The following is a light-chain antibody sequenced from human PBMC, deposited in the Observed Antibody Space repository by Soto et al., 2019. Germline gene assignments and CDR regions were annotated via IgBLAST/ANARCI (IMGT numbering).Light chain of an antibody. V-gene: IGKV3-11*01. J-gene: IGKJ4*01. CDR1: QSVDKY. CDR2: DAS. CDR3: QQRTNLPLT. Sequence: EIVLTQSPATLSFSPGERATLSCRASQSVDKYLVWYQQKPGQAPRLLIYDASSSATGIPARFSGSGSRTDFTLTITSLEPEDFAFYYCQQRTNLPLTFGVVTKLEIK.